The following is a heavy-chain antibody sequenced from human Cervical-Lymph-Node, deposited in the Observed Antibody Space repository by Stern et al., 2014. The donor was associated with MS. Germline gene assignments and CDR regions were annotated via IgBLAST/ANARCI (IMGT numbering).Heavy chain of an antibody. CDR1: GGTFSSYA. D-gene: IGHD1-20*01. J-gene: IGHJ6*02. CDR3: ARTNWNVNYYYYYNMDV. V-gene: IGHV1-69*01. Sequence: QVQLVQSGAEVKKPGSSVKVSCRASGGTFSSYAISWVRQVPGQGLEWMGGIIPISGAAYKAQKFQGRVTITAEESTSTAYMELSSLTSEDTAVYYCARTNWNVNYYYYYNMDVWGQGTTVTVYS. CDR2: IIPISGAA.